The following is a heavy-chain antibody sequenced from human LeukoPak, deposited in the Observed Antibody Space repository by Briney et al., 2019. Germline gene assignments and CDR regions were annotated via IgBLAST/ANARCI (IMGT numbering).Heavy chain of an antibody. CDR1: GGSFSGYY. CDR2: INHSGST. D-gene: IGHD3-3*01. V-gene: IGHV4-34*01. Sequence: SETLSLTCAVYGGSFSGYYWSWIRQPPGKGLEWIGEINHSGSTNYNPSLKSRVTISVDTSKNQFSLKLSSVTAADTAVYYCARRSDFWSAYFFDYWGQGTLVTVSS. J-gene: IGHJ4*02. CDR3: ARRSDFWSAYFFDY.